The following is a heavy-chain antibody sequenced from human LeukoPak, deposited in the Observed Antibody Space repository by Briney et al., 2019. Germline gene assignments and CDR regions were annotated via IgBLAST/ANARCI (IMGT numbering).Heavy chain of an antibody. Sequence: GGSLRLFCAASGFTFSNYAMSWVRQAPGKGLEWVSTISGSGDSTYYADSVKGRFTISRDKSKNTLYLQMNSLRAEDTAVYYCAKAPGYCTSTSCYGLYFDFWGQGTLVTVSS. CDR1: GFTFSNYA. CDR2: ISGSGDST. V-gene: IGHV3-23*01. J-gene: IGHJ4*02. CDR3: AKAPGYCTSTSCYGLYFDF. D-gene: IGHD2-2*01.